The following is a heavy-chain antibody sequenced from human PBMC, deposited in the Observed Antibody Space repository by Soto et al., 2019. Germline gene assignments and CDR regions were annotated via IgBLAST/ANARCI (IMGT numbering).Heavy chain of an antibody. J-gene: IGHJ4*02. D-gene: IGHD5-18*01. CDR1: GFTFSSYA. CDR3: AREGSTILAMANFDY. CDR2: ISYDGSNK. Sequence: QVQLVESGGGVVQPGRSLRLSCAASGFTFSSYAMHWLRQAPGKGLEWVAVISYDGSNKYYADSVKGRFTISRDNSKNTLYLQMNSLRAEDTAVYYCAREGSTILAMANFDYWGQGTLVTVSS. V-gene: IGHV3-30-3*01.